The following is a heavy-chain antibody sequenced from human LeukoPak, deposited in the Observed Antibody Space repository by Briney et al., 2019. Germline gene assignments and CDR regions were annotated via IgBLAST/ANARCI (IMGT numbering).Heavy chain of an antibody. D-gene: IGHD3-10*01. Sequence: PSETLSLTCAVYGAXFSGYYCSWIRQPPGRGLEWIGDIHQSGDTNYNPSLKGRVTISIDTSKNQFSLKLSSVTAADTAVYYCARPMVRGAPHKYWHFDLWGRGTLVTVSS. J-gene: IGHJ2*01. CDR2: IHQSGDT. CDR1: GAXFSGYY. V-gene: IGHV4-34*01. CDR3: ARPMVRGAPHKYWHFDL.